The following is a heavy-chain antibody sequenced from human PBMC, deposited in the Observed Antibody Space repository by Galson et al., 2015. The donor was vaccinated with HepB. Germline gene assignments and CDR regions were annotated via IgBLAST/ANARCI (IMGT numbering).Heavy chain of an antibody. D-gene: IGHD3-16*01. V-gene: IGHV6-1*01. CDR3: VRLGGGVDY. CDR1: GDSVSSQRVA. J-gene: IGHJ4*02. CDR2: TYYRSKWYN. Sequence: CAISGDSVSSQRVAWNWIRQSPSRGLEWLGRTYYRSKWYNEYSVSVKGRVTINPDTSKNQFSLQLNSVTPEDTAVYYCVRLGGGVDYWGQGTLVTVSS.